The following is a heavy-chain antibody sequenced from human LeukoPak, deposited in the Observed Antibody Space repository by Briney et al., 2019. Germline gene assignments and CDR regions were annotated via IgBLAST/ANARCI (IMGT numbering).Heavy chain of an antibody. CDR1: GFTFSSHW. D-gene: IGHD1-26*01. CDR3: ARDKVVGPTRFDY. V-gene: IGHV3-7*03. Sequence: GGSLRLSCAASGFTFSSHWMSWVRQAPGKGLEWVANIKEDGSEQHYVETVKGRFTISRDNVKNSLYLQMNSLRAEDTAVYFCARDKVVGPTRFDYWGQGTLVTVSS. J-gene: IGHJ4*02. CDR2: IKEDGSEQ.